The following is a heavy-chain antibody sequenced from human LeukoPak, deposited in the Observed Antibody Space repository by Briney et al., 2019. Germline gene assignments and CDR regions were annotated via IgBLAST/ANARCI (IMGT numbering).Heavy chain of an antibody. Sequence: GGSLRLSCAASGFMFSGYSMNWVRQAPGKGLEWVSYIGSSSSYIYYADSVKGRFTISRDNAKNSLYLQMNSLRAEDTAVYYCARDRWELRGEFVYWGQGTLVTVSS. D-gene: IGHD1-26*01. CDR3: ARDRWELRGEFVY. V-gene: IGHV3-21*01. CDR1: GFMFSGYS. CDR2: IGSSSSYI. J-gene: IGHJ4*02.